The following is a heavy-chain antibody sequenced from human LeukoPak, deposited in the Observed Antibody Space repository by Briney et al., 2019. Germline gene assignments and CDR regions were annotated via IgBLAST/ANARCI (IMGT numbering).Heavy chain of an antibody. CDR2: IYYSGST. J-gene: IGHJ4*02. D-gene: IGHD6-13*01. CDR3: ARDEGQQLVFDY. Sequence: SETLSLTCTVSGGSISSGGYYWSWIRQHPGKGLEWIGYIYYSGSTYYNPSLKSRVTISVDTSKNQFSLKLSSVTAADTAVYYCARDEGQQLVFDYWGQGTLVTVSS. CDR1: GGSISSGGYY. V-gene: IGHV4-31*03.